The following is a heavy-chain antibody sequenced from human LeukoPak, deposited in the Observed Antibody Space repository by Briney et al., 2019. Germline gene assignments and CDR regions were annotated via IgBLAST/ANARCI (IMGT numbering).Heavy chain of an antibody. J-gene: IGHJ4*02. CDR3: ARESNPYYYDSSGPPEY. V-gene: IGHV1-18*01. CDR2: ISAYNGNT. Sequence: ASVKVSCKASGYTFTSYGISWVRQAPGQGLEWMGWISAYNGNTNYAQKLQGRVTMTTDTSTSTAYMELRSLRSDDTAVYYCARESNPYYYDSSGPPEYWGQGTLVTVSS. D-gene: IGHD3-22*01. CDR1: GYTFTSYG.